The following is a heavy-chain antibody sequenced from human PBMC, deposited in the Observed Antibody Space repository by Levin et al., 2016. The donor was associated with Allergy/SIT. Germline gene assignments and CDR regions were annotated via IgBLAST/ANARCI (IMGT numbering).Heavy chain of an antibody. CDR3: ASVLGRRFDY. V-gene: IGHV3-66*01. D-gene: IGHD7-27*01. CDR2: IYSGGGT. Sequence: WIRQPPGKGLEWVSVIYSGGGTNYGDSVKGRFTISRDNSENTLYLQMNGLRADDTAMYYCASVLGRRFDYWGQGTLVTVSS. J-gene: IGHJ4*02.